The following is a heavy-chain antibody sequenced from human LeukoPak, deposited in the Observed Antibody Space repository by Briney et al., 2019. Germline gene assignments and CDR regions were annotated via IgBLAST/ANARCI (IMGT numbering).Heavy chain of an antibody. V-gene: IGHV4-34*01. CDR3: ASIGLAARSFDY. CDR1: GGSISSYY. J-gene: IGHJ4*02. CDR2: INHSGST. D-gene: IGHD6-6*01. Sequence: SETLSLTCTVSGGSISSYYWSWIRQPPGKGLEWIGEINHSGSTNYNPSLKSRVTISVDTSKNQFSLKLSSVTAADPAVYYCASIGLAARSFDYWGQGTLVTVSS.